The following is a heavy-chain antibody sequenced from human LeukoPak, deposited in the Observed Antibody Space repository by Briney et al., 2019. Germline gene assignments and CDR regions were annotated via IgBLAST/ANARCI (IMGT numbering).Heavy chain of an antibody. CDR3: ARNTYYDFWTDYLFDY. V-gene: IGHV3-7*01. Sequence: GGSLRLSCAGSGFTFSSLWMSWVRQAPGKGLEWVANIKQDGSERYYVDSVKGRFTISRDNAKNSLYLQISNLRAEDTAVYYCARNTYYDFWTDYLFDYWGQGTLVTVSS. D-gene: IGHD3-3*01. J-gene: IGHJ4*02. CDR1: GFTFSSLW. CDR2: IKQDGSER.